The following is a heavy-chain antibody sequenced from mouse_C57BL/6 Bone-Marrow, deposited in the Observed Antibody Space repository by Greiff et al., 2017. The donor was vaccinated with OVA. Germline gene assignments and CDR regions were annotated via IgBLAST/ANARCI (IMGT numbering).Heavy chain of an antibody. CDR2: ISSGGDYT. V-gene: IGHV5-9-1*02. J-gene: IGHJ3*01. CDR3: TRNTSYGNYAFAY. CDR1: GFTFSSYA. D-gene: IGHD2-10*01. Sequence: EVKLVESGEGLVKPGGSLKLSCAASGFTFSSYAMSWVRQTPEKRLEWVAYISSGGDYTYYADTLKGRFTISRDNARNTLYLQVCRLRSENTAMYYCTRNTSYGNYAFAYWGQETLVTVSA.